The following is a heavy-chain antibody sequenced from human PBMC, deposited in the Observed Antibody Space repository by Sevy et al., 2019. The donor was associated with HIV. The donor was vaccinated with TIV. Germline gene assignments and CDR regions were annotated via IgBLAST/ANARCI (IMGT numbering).Heavy chain of an antibody. D-gene: IGHD4-17*01. J-gene: IGHJ3*02. V-gene: IGHV3-15*01. Sequence: GSLRLSCEASGFTFSNTWMSWVRQAPGKGLELVGRIKTKNDGGTTDYAAPVSGRFTISRDDSKTTLYLRMNSLKIEDTAVYYCTTMGWHGGFDIWGQGTMVTVSS. CDR3: TTMGWHGGFDI. CDR2: IKTKNDGGTT. CDR1: GFTFSNTW.